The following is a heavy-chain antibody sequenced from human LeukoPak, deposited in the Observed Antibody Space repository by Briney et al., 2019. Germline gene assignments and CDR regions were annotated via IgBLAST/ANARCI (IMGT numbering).Heavy chain of an antibody. D-gene: IGHD3-10*01. CDR3: ARGQLWFGNL. CDR1: GGSFSGYY. V-gene: IGHV4-59*10. CDR2: IYTSGST. Sequence: PSETLSLTCAVYGGSFSGYYWSWIRQPAGKGLEWIGRIYTSGSTYYNPSLKSRVTISVDTSKNQFSLKLSSVTAADTAVYYCARGQLWFGNLWGQGTLVTVSS. J-gene: IGHJ5*02.